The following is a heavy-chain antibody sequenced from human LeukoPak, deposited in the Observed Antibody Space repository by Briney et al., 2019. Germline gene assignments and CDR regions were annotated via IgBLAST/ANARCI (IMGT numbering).Heavy chain of an antibody. V-gene: IGHV4-39*07. D-gene: IGHD4-17*01. CDR3: ARAPVPSFMTTVTTWGGDFDI. J-gene: IGHJ3*02. Sequence: SETLSLTCTVSGGSISSSSYYWGWIRQPPGKGLEWIGSIYYSGSTYYNPSLKSQVTISVDTSKNQFSLKLSSVTAADTAVYYCARAPVPSFMTTVTTWGGDFDIWGQGTMVTVSS. CDR1: GGSISSSSYY. CDR2: IYYSGST.